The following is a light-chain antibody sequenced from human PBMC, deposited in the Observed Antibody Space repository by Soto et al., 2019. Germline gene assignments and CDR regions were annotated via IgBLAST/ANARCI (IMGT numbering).Light chain of an antibody. CDR3: SSYTSSSTLV. CDR2: DVS. V-gene: IGLV2-14*01. CDR1: SSDVGDYNY. Sequence: QSVLTQPASVSGSPGQSITISCTGTSSDVGDYNYVSWYQQHPGKAPKVMIYDVSNRPSGVSNRFSGSKSGNTASLTISGFQAEDEADYYCSSYTSSSTLVFGTGTKVTVL. J-gene: IGLJ1*01.